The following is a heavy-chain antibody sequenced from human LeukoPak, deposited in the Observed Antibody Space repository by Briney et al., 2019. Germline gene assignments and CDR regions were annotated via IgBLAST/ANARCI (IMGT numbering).Heavy chain of an antibody. D-gene: IGHD3-22*01. CDR1: GGTFSSYA. CDR3: ARAPRTRSYYDSSGYYPNWFDP. J-gene: IGHJ5*02. V-gene: IGHV1-2*02. Sequence: ASVKVSCKASGGTFSSYAISWVRQAPGQGLEWMGWINPNSGGTNYAQKFQGRVTMTRDTSISTAYMELSRLRSDDTAVYYCARAPRTRSYYDSSGYYPNWFDPWGQGTLVTVSS. CDR2: INPNSGGT.